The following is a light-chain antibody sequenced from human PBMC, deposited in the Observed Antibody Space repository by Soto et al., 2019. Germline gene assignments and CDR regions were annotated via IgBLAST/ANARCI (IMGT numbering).Light chain of an antibody. J-gene: IGKJ5*01. CDR1: QSVSAGD. V-gene: IGKV3-20*01. CDR3: QQHGSSPIT. CDR2: GAS. Sequence: EIVLTQSPGTLSLSPGERATLSCRASQSVSAGDLACYHHKPGQAPSLLIYGASISATGIRDRFSGSGSGTDFTLTISRLEPEDFAVYYCQQHGSSPITFGQGTRLEIK.